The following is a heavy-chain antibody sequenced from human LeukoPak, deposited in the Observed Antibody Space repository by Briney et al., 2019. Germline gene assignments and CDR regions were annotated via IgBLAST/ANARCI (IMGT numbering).Heavy chain of an antibody. CDR3: ARTVSFTLSAATDAFDI. Sequence: PSETLSLTCTVSGDSISGYYWIWIRQPPGKGLEWVGDIYDSDTRYNPPLKSRVTISVDTSKNQFSLKLSSVTAADTAVYYCARTVSFTLSAATDAFDIWGQGTMVTVSS. V-gene: IGHV4-59*12. J-gene: IGHJ3*02. D-gene: IGHD6-25*01. CDR2: IYDSDT. CDR1: GDSISGYY.